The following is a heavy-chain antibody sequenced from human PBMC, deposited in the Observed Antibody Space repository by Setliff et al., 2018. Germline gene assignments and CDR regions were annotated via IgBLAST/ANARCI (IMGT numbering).Heavy chain of an antibody. V-gene: IGHV3-73*01. CDR2: IRTKANSYAT. CDR1: GFTFSDST. CDR3: VRHMTYYDFWRGYYSTSDAFHV. Sequence: GESLKISCTASGFTFSDSTMHWVRQASGKGLEWVGRIRTKANSYATAYATSVQDRFTISRHDSESTTYLQMNGLKTEDTAVYYCVRHMTYYDFWRGYYSTSDAFHVWGQGTMVTVSS. J-gene: IGHJ3*01. D-gene: IGHD3-3*01.